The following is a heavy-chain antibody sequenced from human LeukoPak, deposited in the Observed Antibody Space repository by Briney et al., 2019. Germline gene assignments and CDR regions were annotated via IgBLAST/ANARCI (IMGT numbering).Heavy chain of an antibody. D-gene: IGHD3-10*01. CDR1: GYRFTTYG. V-gene: IGHV1-69*06. Sequence: SVKVSCKASGYRFTTYGITWVRQAPGQGLEWMGRIVGIFGAPTYAQRFQGRVTITADKSTDTTYMELTSLSSDDTAVYFCARHPDYHGSGTPLDFWGQGTLVSVSS. CDR2: IVGIFGAP. CDR3: ARHPDYHGSGTPLDF. J-gene: IGHJ4*02.